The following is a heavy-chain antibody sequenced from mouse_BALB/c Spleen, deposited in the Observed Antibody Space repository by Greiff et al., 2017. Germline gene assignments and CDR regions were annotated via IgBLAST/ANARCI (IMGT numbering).Heavy chain of an antibody. CDR2: IRNKANGYTT. D-gene: IGHD1-1*02. V-gene: IGHV7-3*02. CDR1: GFTFTDYY. J-gene: IGHJ2*01. Sequence: EVKLVESGGGLVQPGGSLRLSCATSGFTFTDYYMSWVRQPPGKALEWLGFIRNKANGYTTEYSASVKGRFTISRDNSQSILYLQMNTLRAEDSATYYCARDSYGYFDYWGQGTTLTVSS. CDR3: ARDSYGYFDY.